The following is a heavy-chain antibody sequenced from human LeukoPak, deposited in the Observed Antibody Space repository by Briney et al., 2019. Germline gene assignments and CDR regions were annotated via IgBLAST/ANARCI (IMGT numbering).Heavy chain of an antibody. D-gene: IGHD6-13*01. V-gene: IGHV1-69*13. CDR2: IIPIFGTA. CDR1: GGTFSSYA. CDR3: ASSDWSVQQQPIFY. J-gene: IGHJ4*02. Sequence: SVKVSCKASGGTFSSYAISWVRQAPGQGLEWMGGIIPIFGTANYAQKFQGRVTITADESTSTAYMELSSLRSEDTAVYYCASSDWSVQQQPIFYWGQGTLVTVSS.